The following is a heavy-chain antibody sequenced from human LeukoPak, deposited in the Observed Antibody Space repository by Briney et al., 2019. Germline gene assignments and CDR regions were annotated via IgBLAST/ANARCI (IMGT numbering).Heavy chain of an antibody. Sequence: GASVKVSCKASGYTFTSYYMHWVRQAPGQGLEWMGIINPSGGSTSYAQKFQGRVTMTRDMSTSTVYMELSSLRSEDTAVYYCARDSYMGGSSGYPYYWGQGTLVTVSS. D-gene: IGHD3-22*01. V-gene: IGHV1-46*01. CDR3: ARDSYMGGSSGYPYY. CDR1: GYTFTSYY. J-gene: IGHJ4*02. CDR2: INPSGGST.